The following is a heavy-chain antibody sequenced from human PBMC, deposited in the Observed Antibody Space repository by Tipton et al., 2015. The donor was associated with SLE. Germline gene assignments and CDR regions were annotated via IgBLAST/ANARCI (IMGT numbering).Heavy chain of an antibody. CDR3: ARETMTTATRYFQH. D-gene: IGHD4-17*01. Sequence: TLSLTCTVSGGSISSYYWSWIRQPPGKGLEWIGYIYYSGSTNYNPSLKSRVTISVGTSKNQFSLKLSSVTAADTAVYYCARETMTTATRYFQHWGQGTLVTVPS. J-gene: IGHJ1*01. CDR1: GGSISSYY. CDR2: IYYSGST. V-gene: IGHV4-59*01.